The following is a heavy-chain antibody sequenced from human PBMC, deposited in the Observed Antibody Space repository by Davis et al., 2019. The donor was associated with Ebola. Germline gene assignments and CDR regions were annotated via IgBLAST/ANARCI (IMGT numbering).Heavy chain of an antibody. CDR2: INHSGST. V-gene: IGHV4-34*01. Sequence: PSETLSLTCAVYGGSFSGYYWSWIRQPPGKGLEWIGEINHSGSTNYNPSLKSRVTISVDTSKNQFSLKLSSVTAADTAVYYCARGGRWLQFRAFDYWGQGTLVTVSS. J-gene: IGHJ4*02. CDR1: GGSFSGYY. CDR3: ARGGRWLQFRAFDY. D-gene: IGHD5-24*01.